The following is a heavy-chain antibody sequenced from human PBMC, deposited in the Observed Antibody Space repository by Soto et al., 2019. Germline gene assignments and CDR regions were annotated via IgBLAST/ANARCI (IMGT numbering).Heavy chain of an antibody. Sequence: EVQLLESGGGLVQPGGSLRLSCAASGFTFSSYAMSWVRQAPGKGLEWVSGITGNGATTYYADSVKGRFTISRDISKDTLFLEMNSLTVEDTAVYYCANDSNCGWVLIRYFDLWCRGTLVTVSS. CDR3: ANDSNCGWVLIRYFDL. V-gene: IGHV3-23*01. J-gene: IGHJ2*01. CDR2: ITGNGATT. CDR1: GFTFSSYA. D-gene: IGHD2-21*01.